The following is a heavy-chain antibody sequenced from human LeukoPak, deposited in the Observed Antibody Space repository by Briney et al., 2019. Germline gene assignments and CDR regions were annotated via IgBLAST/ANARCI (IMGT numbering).Heavy chain of an antibody. D-gene: IGHD3-10*01. CDR2: IYYSGST. CDR3: ARGQIRGVMYYGSYYFDY. Sequence: SETLSLTCTVSGGSISSSSYYWGWIRQPPGKGLEWIGYIYYSGSTNYNPSLKRRVTISVDTSKNQFSLKLSSVTAADTAVYYCARGQIRGVMYYGSYYFDYWGQGTLVTVSS. J-gene: IGHJ4*02. V-gene: IGHV4-61*05. CDR1: GGSISSSSYY.